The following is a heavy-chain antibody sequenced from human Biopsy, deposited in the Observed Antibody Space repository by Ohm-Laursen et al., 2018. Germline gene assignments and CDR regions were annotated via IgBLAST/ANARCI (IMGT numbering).Heavy chain of an antibody. CDR3: AKGNVWEKYHNSLFDY. J-gene: IGHJ4*02. D-gene: IGHD3-16*01. V-gene: IGHV3-11*01. CDR1: GFTFSDYY. CDR2: ITSGGSTT. Sequence: SLRLSCAAAGFTFSDYYMSWIRQAPGKGLEWVSYITSGGSTTDYADSVKGRFTISRDNAKSSLFLQMNSLRAEDTALYYCAKGNVWEKYHNSLFDYWGQGTLVTVFS.